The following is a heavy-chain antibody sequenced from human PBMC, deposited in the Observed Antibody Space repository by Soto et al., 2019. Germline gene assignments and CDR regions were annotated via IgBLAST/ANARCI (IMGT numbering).Heavy chain of an antibody. J-gene: IGHJ3*01. D-gene: IGHD3-10*01. CDR3: TTDGSFGGVVVAFHL. CDR2: IKSRAAGGAI. CDR1: GFSFRDAW. Sequence: EVQMVESGGGLVKPGGSLRLSCAVSGFSFRDAWMNWVRQAPGKGLEWVGSIKSRAAGGAIDYAAPVKGRFTISRDDSEDTLYLQINSLKTEDTAMYYCTTDGSFGGVVVAFHLWGQGTMLSVSS. V-gene: IGHV3-15*07.